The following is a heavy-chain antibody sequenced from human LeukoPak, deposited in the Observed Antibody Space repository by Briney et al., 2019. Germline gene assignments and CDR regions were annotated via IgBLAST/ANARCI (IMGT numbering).Heavy chain of an antibody. V-gene: IGHV4-39*01. CDR1: GGSISSSSYY. J-gene: IGHJ5*02. CDR2: IYYSGST. CDR3: ARGGRATVTT. Sequence: PSETLSLTCTVSGGSISSSSYYWGWIRQPPGKGLEWIGSIYYSGSTYYNPSLKSRVTISVDTSKNQFSLKLSSVTAADTAVYYCARGGRATVTTWGQGTLGTVSS. D-gene: IGHD4-17*01.